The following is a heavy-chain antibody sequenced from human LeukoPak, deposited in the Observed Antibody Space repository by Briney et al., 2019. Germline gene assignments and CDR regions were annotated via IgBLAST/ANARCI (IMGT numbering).Heavy chain of an antibody. D-gene: IGHD1-1*01. J-gene: IGHJ4*02. Sequence: SETLSLTSTVSGGSISSSSYYWSWIRQPPGKGLEYIGYIYYSGSTNYNPSLKSRVTISLDTSKNQFSLKLSSVTAADTAVYYCAREGPIGTTEVFDYWGQGTLVTVSS. CDR1: GGSISSSSYY. V-gene: IGHV4-61*01. CDR2: IYYSGST. CDR3: AREGPIGTTEVFDY.